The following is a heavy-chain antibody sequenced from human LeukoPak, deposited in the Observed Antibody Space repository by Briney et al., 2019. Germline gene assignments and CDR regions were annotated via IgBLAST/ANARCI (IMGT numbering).Heavy chain of an antibody. J-gene: IGHJ3*02. CDR2: INPKSGGT. CDR3: ASLVGAINDDGFDI. CDR1: GYTFTGYY. D-gene: IGHD1-26*01. V-gene: IGHV1-2*02. Sequence: GASVKVSCKASGYTFTGYYMHWVRQAPGQGLEWMGWINPKSGGTKYAQKFQGRVTMTRDTSISTAYMELSRLRSDDTAVYYCASLVGAINDDGFDIWGQGTMVTVSS.